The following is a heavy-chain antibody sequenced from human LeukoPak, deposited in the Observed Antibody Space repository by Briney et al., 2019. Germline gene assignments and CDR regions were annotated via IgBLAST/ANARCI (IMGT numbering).Heavy chain of an antibody. Sequence: SQTLSLTCAISGDTVSSNSATWSWIRQSPSRGLEWLGRTYYRSKWYNDYAVSVKGRITFNPDTSKNQFSLQLNSVTPEGTAVYYCARAHDSSPWFDPWGQGTLVTVSS. J-gene: IGHJ5*02. CDR3: ARAHDSSPWFDP. D-gene: IGHD3-22*01. CDR2: TYYRSKWYN. V-gene: IGHV6-1*01. CDR1: GDTVSSNSAT.